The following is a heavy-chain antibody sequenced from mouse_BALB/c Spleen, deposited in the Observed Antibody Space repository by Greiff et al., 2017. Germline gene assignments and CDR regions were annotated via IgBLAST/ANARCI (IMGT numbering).Heavy chain of an antibody. J-gene: IGHJ2*01. D-gene: IGHD3-2*01. V-gene: IGHV3-2*02. CDR2: ISYSGST. Sequence: DVQLQESGPGLVKPSQSLSLTCTVTGYSITSDYAWNWIRQFPGNKLEWMGYISYSGSTSYNPSLKSRISITRDTSKNQFFLQLNSVTTEDTATYYCARWDGSGYDYWGQGTTLTVSS. CDR1: GYSITSDYA. CDR3: ARWDGSGYDY.